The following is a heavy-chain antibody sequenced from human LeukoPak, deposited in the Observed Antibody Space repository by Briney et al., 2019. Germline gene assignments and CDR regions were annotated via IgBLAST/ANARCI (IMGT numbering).Heavy chain of an antibody. CDR1: GGSFSGYY. D-gene: IGHD3-10*01. J-gene: IGHJ5*02. Sequence: PSETLSLTCAVYGGSFSGYYWSWIRQPPGKGLECIGEINHSGSTKYNPSLKSRVTISVDTSKNQFSLKLSSVTAADTAVYYCAGPIWFGEWDWFDPWGQGTLVTVSS. CDR2: INHSGST. CDR3: AGPIWFGEWDWFDP. V-gene: IGHV4-34*01.